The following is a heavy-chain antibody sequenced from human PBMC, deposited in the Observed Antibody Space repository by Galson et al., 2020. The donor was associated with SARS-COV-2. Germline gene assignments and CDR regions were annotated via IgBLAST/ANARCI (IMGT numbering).Heavy chain of an antibody. CDR1: GFTFSNYY. J-gene: IGHJ6*02. D-gene: IGHD6-13*01. CDR3: VRGAWQYSSKPDV. V-gene: IGHV3-7*01. Sequence: GESLKISCSAPGFTFSNYYMSWVRRAPGKGLEWVAGINKDGSDKYYVDFVKGRFTISRDNARNSLYLQMNSLRVDDTAVYYCVRGAWQYSSKPDVWDQGTTVTVSS. CDR2: INKDGSDK.